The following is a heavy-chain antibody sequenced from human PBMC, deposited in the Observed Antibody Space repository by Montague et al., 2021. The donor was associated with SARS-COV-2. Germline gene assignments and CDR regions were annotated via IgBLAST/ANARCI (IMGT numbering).Heavy chain of an antibody. CDR1: GFSLDTRGAA. V-gene: IGHV2-5*01. CDR2: IYWNDGN. D-gene: IGHD5-12*01. J-gene: IGHJ5*02. Sequence: PALVKPTQTLTLICSFSGFSLDTRGAAVAWIRQPPGKALEWVGSIYWNDGNHYNSSLKSRLSMSKDTSKNQVVLIMTDVDPADTATYFCAHREEDNNGYSWFDPGGQGTLVTVSS. CDR3: AHREEDNNGYSWFDP.